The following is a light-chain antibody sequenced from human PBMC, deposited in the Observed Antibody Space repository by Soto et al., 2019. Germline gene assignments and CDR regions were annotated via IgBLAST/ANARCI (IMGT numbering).Light chain of an antibody. V-gene: IGKV3-15*01. CDR3: KKYYNWTPGKYT. J-gene: IGKJ2*01. Sequence: EIMMTQSPATLSVSPGERATLSCRASQSVSSNLAWYQQKPGQAPRILIYGASTRATGIPARFSGSGSGTEFTLPISSLQYEDFAVYYCKKYYNWTPGKYTFGKGTKLEIK. CDR1: QSVSSN. CDR2: GAS.